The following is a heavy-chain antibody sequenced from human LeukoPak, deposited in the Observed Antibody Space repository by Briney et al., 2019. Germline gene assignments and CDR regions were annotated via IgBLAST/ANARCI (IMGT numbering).Heavy chain of an antibody. CDR3: TRDDYGDYVRDYYYYMDV. V-gene: IGHV3-49*03. CDR2: IRSKAYGGTT. D-gene: IGHD4-17*01. Sequence: GRSLRLSCTASGFTFGDYAMSWFRQAPGKGLEWVGFIRSKAYGGTTEYAASVKGRFTISRDDSKSIAYLQMNSLKTEDTAVYYCTRDDYGDYVRDYYYYMDVWGKGTTVTVSS. CDR1: GFTFGDYA. J-gene: IGHJ6*03.